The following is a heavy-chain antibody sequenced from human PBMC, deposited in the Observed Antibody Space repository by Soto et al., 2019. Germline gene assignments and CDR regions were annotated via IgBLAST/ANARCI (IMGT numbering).Heavy chain of an antibody. D-gene: IGHD5-12*01. CDR2: INPNGGVT. CDR3: ARESGGATATLDYYCFYMDV. J-gene: IGHJ6*03. CDR1: GDSFNDYY. Sequence: QGERVQSGAEVRKPGASVTVSCRSSGDSFNDYYIHWVRQAPGQGFEWMGWINPNGGVTKYAQKFQGWVSMTRDTSIRTVYMQLSRLRSDDTAVYYCARESGGATATLDYYCFYMDVWGTGTTVTVSS. V-gene: IGHV1-2*04.